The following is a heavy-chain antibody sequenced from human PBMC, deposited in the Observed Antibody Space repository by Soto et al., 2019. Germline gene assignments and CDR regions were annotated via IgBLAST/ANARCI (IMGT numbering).Heavy chain of an antibody. CDR3: ARDLRYYYDSSGYNY. CDR1: GFTFSSYW. D-gene: IGHD3-22*01. Sequence: EVQLVESGGGLVQPGGSLRLSCAASGFTFSSYWMSWVRQAPGKGLEWVANIKQDGSEKYYVDSVKGRFTISRDNAKNSLYLQMNSLRAEDTAVYYCARDLRYYYDSSGYNYWGQGTLVTVSS. CDR2: IKQDGSEK. V-gene: IGHV3-7*03. J-gene: IGHJ4*02.